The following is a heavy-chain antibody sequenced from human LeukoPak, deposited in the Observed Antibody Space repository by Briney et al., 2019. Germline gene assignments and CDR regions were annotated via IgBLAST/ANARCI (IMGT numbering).Heavy chain of an antibody. CDR1: GYTFTSNY. Sequence: ASVKVSCKAFGYTFTSNYMHWVRQAPGQGPEWMGVISPSGGSTTYAQKFQGRVTLTRDMSTSTDYLELSSLRSEDTAVYYCARDRGYCTNGVCGDLHSWGQGTLVTVSS. D-gene: IGHD2-8*01. CDR2: ISPSGGST. J-gene: IGHJ5*02. V-gene: IGHV1-46*01. CDR3: ARDRGYCTNGVCGDLHS.